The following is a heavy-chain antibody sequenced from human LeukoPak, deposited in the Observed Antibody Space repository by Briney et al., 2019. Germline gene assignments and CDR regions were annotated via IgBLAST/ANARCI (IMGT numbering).Heavy chain of an antibody. CDR2: FDPEDGET. V-gene: IGHV1-24*01. J-gene: IGHJ5*02. Sequence: GASVKVSCKVSGYTLTELSMHWVRQAPGKGLEWMGGFDPEDGETIYAQKFQGRVTMTEDTSTHTAYMELSSLRSEDTAVYYCATGVGGSSAQWFDPWGQGTLVTVSS. CDR3: ATGVGGSSAQWFDP. CDR1: GYTLTELS. D-gene: IGHD3-16*01.